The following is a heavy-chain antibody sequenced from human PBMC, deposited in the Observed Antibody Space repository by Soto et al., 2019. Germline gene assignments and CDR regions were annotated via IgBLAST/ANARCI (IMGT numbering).Heavy chain of an antibody. CDR2: ISGSGGST. Sequence: GGSLRLSCAASGFTFSSYAMNWVRQAPGKGLEWVSAISGSGGSTYYADSVKGRFTISRDNSKNTLYLQMNSLRAEDTAVYYCAKDKGSLGKLLPYHMDVWGKGTTVTVSS. CDR3: AKDKGSLGKLLPYHMDV. J-gene: IGHJ6*03. CDR1: GFTFSSYA. D-gene: IGHD2-15*01. V-gene: IGHV3-23*01.